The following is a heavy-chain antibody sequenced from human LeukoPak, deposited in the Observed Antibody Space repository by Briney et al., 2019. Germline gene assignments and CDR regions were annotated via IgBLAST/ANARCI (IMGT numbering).Heavy chain of an antibody. CDR2: ISAYNGNT. J-gene: IGHJ4*02. CDR1: GYTFTSYG. D-gene: IGHD2-2*01. V-gene: IGHV1-18*04. Sequence: ASVKVSCTASGYTFTSYGISSVRQAPGQGLEWMGWISAYNGNTNYAQKIQGRVTLSTDTSTSTAYMELRSLRSDDTAVYYCARGYCSSTSCSSADFDYWGQGTLVTVSS. CDR3: ARGYCSSTSCSSADFDY.